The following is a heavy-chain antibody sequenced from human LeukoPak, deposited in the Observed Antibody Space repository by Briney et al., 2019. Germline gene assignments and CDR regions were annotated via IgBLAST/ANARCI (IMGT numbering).Heavy chain of an antibody. V-gene: IGHV4-30-4*08. D-gene: IGHD3-9*01. CDR3: ARAVYYDILTGYSYFDY. CDR1: GGSISSGDYY. J-gene: IGHJ4*02. CDR2: IYYSGST. Sequence: SETLSLTCTVSGGSISSGDYYWSWIRQPPGKGLEWIGYIYYSGSTNYNPSLKSRVTISVDKSKNQFSLKLSSVTAADTAVYYCARAVYYDILTGYSYFDYWGQGTLVTVSS.